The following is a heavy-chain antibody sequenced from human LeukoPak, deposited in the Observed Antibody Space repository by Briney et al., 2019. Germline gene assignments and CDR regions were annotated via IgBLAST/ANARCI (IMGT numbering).Heavy chain of an antibody. CDR2: ISYDGSNK. D-gene: IGHD2-2*01. J-gene: IGHJ4*02. CDR1: GFTFSSYA. CDR3: ARDFASTGPYFPFDY. V-gene: IGHV3-30-3*01. Sequence: HPGGSLRLSCAASGFTFSSYAMHWVRQAPGKGLEWVAVISYDGSNKYYADSVKGRFTISRDNSKNTLYLQMNSLRAEDTAVYYCARDFASTGPYFPFDYWGQGTLVTVSS.